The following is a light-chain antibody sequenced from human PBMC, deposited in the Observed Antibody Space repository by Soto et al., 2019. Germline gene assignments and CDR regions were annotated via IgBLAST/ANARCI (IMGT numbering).Light chain of an antibody. J-gene: IGLJ1*01. CDR1: SSDVGGYNY. V-gene: IGLV2-14*01. CDR2: EVS. CDR3: SSYTSSSPYV. Sequence: QSFLTQPACVSLSPGQSITISCTGTSSDVGGYNYVSWYQQHPGKAPKRMIYEVSNRPSGVSNRFSGSKSVNTASLTISGLQAEDEADYYCSSYTSSSPYVFGTGTKVP.